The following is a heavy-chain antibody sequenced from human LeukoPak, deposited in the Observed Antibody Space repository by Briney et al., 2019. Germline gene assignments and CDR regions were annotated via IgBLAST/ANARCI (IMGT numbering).Heavy chain of an antibody. Sequence: QAXXXXXEWVSYISSSGSTIYYADSVKGRFTISRDNVKNSLYLQMNSLRAEDTAVYYCARPLGVVAAYDYWGQGTLVTVSS. CDR2: ISSSGSTI. V-gene: IGHV3-48*03. CDR3: ARPLGVVAAYDY. J-gene: IGHJ4*02. D-gene: IGHD2-15*01.